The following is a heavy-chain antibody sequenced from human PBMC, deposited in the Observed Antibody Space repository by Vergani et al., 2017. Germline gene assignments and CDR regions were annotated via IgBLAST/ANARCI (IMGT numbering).Heavy chain of an antibody. CDR2: ISAYNGST. CDR1: GYTFTSYG. CDR3: ARGVVVVPAAIGVYYMDV. D-gene: IGHD2-2*01. J-gene: IGHJ6*03. V-gene: IGHV1-18*01. Sequence: QVQLVQSGAEVKKPGASVKVSCKASGYTFTSYGISWVRQAPGQGLEWMGWISAYNGSTSYAQKFQGRVTMTRDTSTSTVYMELGSLRSEDTAVYYCARGVVVVPAAIGVYYMDVWGKGTTVTVSS.